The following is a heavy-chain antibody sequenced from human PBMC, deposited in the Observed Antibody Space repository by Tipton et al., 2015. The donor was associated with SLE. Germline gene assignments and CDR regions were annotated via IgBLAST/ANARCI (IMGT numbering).Heavy chain of an antibody. V-gene: IGHV4-59*01. J-gene: IGHJ3*02. Sequence: TLSLTCTVSGGSISSYYWSWIRQPPGKGLKWIGYIYYSGSTNYNPSLKSRVTISVDTSKNQFSLKLSSVTAADTAVYYCGGWWQDSFGIWGQVTMATVSS. CDR2: IYYSGST. CDR3: GGWWQDSFGI. CDR1: GGSISSYY. D-gene: IGHD2-8*02.